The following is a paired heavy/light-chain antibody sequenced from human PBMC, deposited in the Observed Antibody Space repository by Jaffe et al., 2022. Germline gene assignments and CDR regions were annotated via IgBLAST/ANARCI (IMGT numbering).Heavy chain of an antibody. CDR3: ARDWAPQRPQRPYYFDY. Sequence: EVQLVESGGGLVKPGGSLRLSCAASGFTFSSYSMNWVRQAPGKGLEWVSSISSSSSYIYYADSVKGRFTISRDNAKNSLYLQMNSLRAEDTAVYYCARDWAPQRPQRPYYFDYWGQGTLVTVSS. J-gene: IGHJ4*02. V-gene: IGHV3-21*01. D-gene: IGHD6-25*01. CDR1: GFTFSSYS. CDR2: ISSSSSYI.
Light chain of an antibody. CDR3: QQYGSSPIT. CDR1: QSVSSSY. Sequence: EIVLTQSPGTLSLSPGERATLSCRASQSVSSSYLAWYQQKPGQAPRLLIYGASSRATGIPDRFSGSGSGTDFTLTISRLEPEDFAVYYCQQYGSSPITFGQGTKLEIK. J-gene: IGKJ2*01. V-gene: IGKV3-20*01. CDR2: GAS.